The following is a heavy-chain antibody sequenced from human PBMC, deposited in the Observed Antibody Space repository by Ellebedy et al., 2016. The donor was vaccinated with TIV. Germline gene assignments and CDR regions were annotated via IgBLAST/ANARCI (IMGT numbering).Heavy chain of an antibody. D-gene: IGHD6-13*01. V-gene: IGHV4-59*01. CDR2: SSYSGST. CDR1: GGSISSYY. J-gene: IGHJ3*02. Sequence: MPSETLSLTCTVSGGSISSYYWSWIRPPPGKGLEWIGYSSYSGSTNYNPSLKSRVTISVDTSKNQFSLRLNSVTAADTAVYYCARVVWQQPVSYAFDIWGQGTMVTVSS. CDR3: ARVVWQQPVSYAFDI.